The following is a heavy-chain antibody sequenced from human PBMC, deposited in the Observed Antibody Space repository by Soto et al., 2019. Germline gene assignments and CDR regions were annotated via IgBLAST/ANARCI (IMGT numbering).Heavy chain of an antibody. V-gene: IGHV4-59*02. J-gene: IGHJ4*02. Sequence: SETLSLTCTISGGSVSSYQWSWIRQPPGKGLEWIRLTSYSGNTVYNPSHKSRVAFSVDTSKNHFSLTLTFVTAADTAVDYCARDGVGPFDYWGQGTLVTVSS. CDR3: ARDGVGPFDY. CDR2: TSYSGNT. D-gene: IGHD1-26*01. CDR1: GGSVSSYQ.